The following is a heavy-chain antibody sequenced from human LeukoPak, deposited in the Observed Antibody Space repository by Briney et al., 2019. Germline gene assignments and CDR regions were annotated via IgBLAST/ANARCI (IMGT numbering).Heavy chain of an antibody. CDR3: ASIPRKTWILGRRHY. CDR2: IYYSGST. Sequence: PSETLSLTCTVSGDSINSSPYYWGWIRQPPGKGLEWIGSIYYSGSTYYNPSLKSRVTISVDTSKNQFSLKLSSVTAADTAVYYCASIPRKTWILGRRHYWGQGTLVTVSS. V-gene: IGHV4-39*07. J-gene: IGHJ4*02. D-gene: IGHD5-18*01. CDR1: GDSINSSPYY.